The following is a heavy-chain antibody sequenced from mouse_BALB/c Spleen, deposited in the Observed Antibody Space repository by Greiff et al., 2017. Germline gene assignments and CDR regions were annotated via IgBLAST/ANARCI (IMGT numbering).Heavy chain of an antibody. J-gene: IGHJ4*01. Sequence: DVKLVESGGGLVQPGGSLKLSCAASGFTFSSYGMSWVRQTPDKRLELVATINSNGGSTYYPDSVKGRFTISRDNAKNTLYLQMSSLKSEDTAMYYCARELKLGYYAIDYWGEGNSDTVSP. CDR2: INSNGGST. CDR3: ARELKLGYYAIDY. D-gene: IGHD1-3*01. CDR1: GFTFSSYG. V-gene: IGHV5-6-3*01.